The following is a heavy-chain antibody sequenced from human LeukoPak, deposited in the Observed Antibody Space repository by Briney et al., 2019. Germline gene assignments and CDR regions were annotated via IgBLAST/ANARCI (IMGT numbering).Heavy chain of an antibody. CDR1: GFTFSSYS. Sequence: GGSLRLSCAASGFTFSSYSMNWVRQAPGKGLEWVSYISSSSTIYYADSVKGRFTISRDDSKNTLNLQMNSLKTEDTAVYYCTTVKEANDAFEIWGQGTMVTVSS. V-gene: IGHV3-48*01. J-gene: IGHJ3*02. CDR3: TTVKEANDAFEI. CDR2: ISSSSTI.